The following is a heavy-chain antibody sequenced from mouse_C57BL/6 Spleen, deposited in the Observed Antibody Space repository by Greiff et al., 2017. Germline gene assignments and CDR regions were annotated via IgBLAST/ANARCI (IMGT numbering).Heavy chain of an antibody. CDR3: ARSGNYYAMDY. Sequence: QVQLQQSGAELARPGASVKMSCKASGYTFTSYTMHWVKQRPGPGLEWIGYINPSSGYTKYNQKFKDKATLTADKSSSTAYMQLSSLTSEDSAVYYCARSGNYYAMDYWGQGTSVTVSS. D-gene: IGHD2-1*01. CDR2: INPSSGYT. V-gene: IGHV1-4*01. J-gene: IGHJ4*01. CDR1: GYTFTSYT.